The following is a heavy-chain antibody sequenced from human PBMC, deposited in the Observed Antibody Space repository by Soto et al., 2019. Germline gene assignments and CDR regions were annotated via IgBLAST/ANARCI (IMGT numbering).Heavy chain of an antibody. J-gene: IGHJ6*03. D-gene: IGHD6-25*01. CDR3: ARVRQIDGYFYYHMED. V-gene: IGHV1-18*01. Sequence: ASVKVSCKASGYTFTNYGITWVRQAPGQGLEWMGWISAYNGDTHYTQRLQGRVTMTTDTSTSTAYMELRGLRSDDTAVYYCARVRQIDGYFYYHMEDWGPGTPATV. CDR2: ISAYNGDT. CDR1: GYTFTNYG.